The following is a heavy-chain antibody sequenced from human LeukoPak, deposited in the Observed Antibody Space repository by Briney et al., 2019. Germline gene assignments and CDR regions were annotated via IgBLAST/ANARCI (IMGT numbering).Heavy chain of an antibody. CDR1: GFTFSTYA. Sequence: GGSLRLSCAASGFTFSTYAMHWVRQAPGKGLEWVAVISYDGSNKDYADSVKGRFTISRDNAKNLLYLQMDSLRVEDTAIYYCARDPRTVRIWGQGTLVTVSS. CDR2: ISYDGSNK. J-gene: IGHJ4*02. D-gene: IGHD1-1*01. CDR3: ARDPRTVRI. V-gene: IGHV3-30*04.